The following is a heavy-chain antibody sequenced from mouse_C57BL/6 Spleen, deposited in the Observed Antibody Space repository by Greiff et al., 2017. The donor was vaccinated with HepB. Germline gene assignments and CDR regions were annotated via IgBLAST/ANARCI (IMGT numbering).Heavy chain of an antibody. CDR3: TRGQLRAMDY. D-gene: IGHD3-2*02. V-gene: IGHV1-15*01. CDR1: GYTFTDYE. CDR2: IDPETGGT. Sequence: QVQLKQSGAELVRPGASVTLSCKASGYTFTDYEMHWVKQTPVHGLEWIGAIDPETGGTAYNQKFKGKAILTADKSSSTAYMELRSLTSEDSAVYYCTRGQLRAMDYWGQGTSVTVSS. J-gene: IGHJ4*01.